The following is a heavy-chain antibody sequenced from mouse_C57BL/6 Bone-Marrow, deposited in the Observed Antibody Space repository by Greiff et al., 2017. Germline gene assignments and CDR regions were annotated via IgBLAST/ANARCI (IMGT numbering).Heavy chain of an antibody. CDR2: IDPEDGDT. CDR3: TEDYYGSGAY. V-gene: IGHV14-1*01. Sequence: VQLQQSGAELVRPGASVKLSCTASGFNIKDYYMHWVKQRPEQGLEWIGRIDPEDGDTAYAPKFQGKATMTADTSSNTAYLQLSSLTAEDTAVYYCTEDYYGSGAYWGQGTLVTVSA. J-gene: IGHJ3*01. CDR1: GFNIKDYY. D-gene: IGHD1-1*01.